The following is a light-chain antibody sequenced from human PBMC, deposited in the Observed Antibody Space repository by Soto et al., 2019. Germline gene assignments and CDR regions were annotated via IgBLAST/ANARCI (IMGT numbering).Light chain of an antibody. CDR3: QKYNSAPHK. CDR2: AAS. Sequence: DIQMTQSPSSLSASVGDRVTITCPASQGISNYLAWYQQKPGKVPKLLIYAASPLQSGVPSRFSGRGSGTHFTLPINSLQPEDVAPYYCQKYNSAPHKFGQGTKVEIK. V-gene: IGKV1-27*01. CDR1: QGISNY. J-gene: IGKJ1*01.